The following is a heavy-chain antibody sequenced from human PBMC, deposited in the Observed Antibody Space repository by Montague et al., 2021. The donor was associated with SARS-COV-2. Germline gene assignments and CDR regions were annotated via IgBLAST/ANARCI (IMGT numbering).Heavy chain of an antibody. CDR1: GGSFSGYY. Sequence: SETLSLTCAVYGGSFSGYYWSWIRQPPGRGLEWIGEINHSGSTNYNPSLKSRVTISMDTSKNQFTLKLSSVTAADTAVYYCARGVGELGVRYYYDYIDVWDKGTTVTVSS. V-gene: IGHV4-34*01. D-gene: IGHD3-10*01. J-gene: IGHJ6*03. CDR3: ARGVGELGVRYYYDYIDV. CDR2: INHSGST.